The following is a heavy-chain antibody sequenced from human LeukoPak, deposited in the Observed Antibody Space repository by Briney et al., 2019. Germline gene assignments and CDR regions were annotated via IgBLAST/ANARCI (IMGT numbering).Heavy chain of an antibody. D-gene: IGHD2-15*01. J-gene: IGHJ4*02. Sequence: SGTLSLTCAVYGESFSGYYWNWIRQPPGKGLEWIGEINHSGNTKYNPSLKSRVTISADTSKNQFSLKLSSVTAADTAVYYCARYRGVVGIDYWGQGTLVTVSS. CDR2: INHSGNT. CDR1: GESFSGYY. V-gene: IGHV4-34*01. CDR3: ARYRGVVGIDY.